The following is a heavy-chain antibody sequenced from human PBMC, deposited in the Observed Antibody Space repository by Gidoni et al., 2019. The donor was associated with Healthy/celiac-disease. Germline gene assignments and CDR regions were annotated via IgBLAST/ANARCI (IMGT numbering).Heavy chain of an antibody. D-gene: IGHD3-10*01. CDR2: INAGNGNT. J-gene: IGHJ4*02. CDR3: ATSPGPGLLWFLVY. Sequence: HVQLVQSGAEVKQPGASMKVSSQASRYPFTSYAMHWVRQAPGQRLEWMGWINAGNGNTKYSQKFQGRVTITRDTSASTAYMELSSLRSEDTAVYYCATSPGPGLLWFLVYWGQGTLVTVSS. CDR1: RYPFTSYA. V-gene: IGHV1-3*01.